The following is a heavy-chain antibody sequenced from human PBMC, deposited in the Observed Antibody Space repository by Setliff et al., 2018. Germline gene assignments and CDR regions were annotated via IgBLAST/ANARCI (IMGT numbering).Heavy chain of an antibody. J-gene: IGHJ6*02. CDR3: AKEYVVNSFVSNSHQHYGLDV. Sequence: SETLSLTCTVSGASLSSGSYYWSWIRQSAGKGLEWIGRIYTSGGTTYGPSLKSRVSISADTSKNLFSLRLKSVTAADTAVYYCAKEYVVNSFVSNSHQHYGLDVWGQGTTVTVSS. CDR1: GASLSSGSYY. D-gene: IGHD2-21*01. V-gene: IGHV4-61*02. CDR2: IYTSGGT.